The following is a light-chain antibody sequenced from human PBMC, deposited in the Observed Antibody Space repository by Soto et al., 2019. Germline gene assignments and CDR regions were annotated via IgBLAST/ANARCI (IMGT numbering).Light chain of an antibody. J-gene: IGKJ1*01. Sequence: EIVMTQSPATLSVSPGERDTLSWRASQSVGSNLAWYQQKPGQAPRLLIYGASTRATGIPARFSGSGSGTEFTLTISSLQSEDFAIYFCQQYNNWPPDRTFGQGTKVEIK. CDR2: GAS. CDR1: QSVGSN. V-gene: IGKV3-15*01. CDR3: QQYNNWPPDRT.